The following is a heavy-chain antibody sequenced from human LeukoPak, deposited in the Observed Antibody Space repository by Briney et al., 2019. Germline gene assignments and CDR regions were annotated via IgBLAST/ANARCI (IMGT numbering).Heavy chain of an antibody. CDR3: ARGYHGSGSYPGPHDYYYYYYMDV. CDR2: IKQDGSEK. V-gene: IGHV3-7*01. CDR1: GFTFNNYW. J-gene: IGHJ6*03. Sequence: GGSLRLSCAVSGFTFNNYWMTWVRQAPGKGLEWVANIKQDGSEKYYVDSVKGRFTISRDNAKNSLYLQMNSLRAEDTAVYYCARGYHGSGSYPGPHDYYYYYYMDVWGKGTTVTVSS. D-gene: IGHD3-10*01.